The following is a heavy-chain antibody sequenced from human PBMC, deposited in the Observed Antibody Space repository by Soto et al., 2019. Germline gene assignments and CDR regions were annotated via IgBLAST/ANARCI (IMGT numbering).Heavy chain of an antibody. CDR1: GGSISSGGYY. V-gene: IGHV4-31*03. J-gene: IGHJ4*02. CDR3: ARGVTMVRGVIHTPYFDY. Sequence: QVQLQESGPGLVKPSQTLSLICTVSGGSISSGGYYWSWIRQHPGKGLEWIGYIYYSGSTYYNPSLKSRVTISVDTSKNQFSLKLSSVTAADTAVYYCARGVTMVRGVIHTPYFDYWGQGTLVTVSS. CDR2: IYYSGST. D-gene: IGHD3-10*01.